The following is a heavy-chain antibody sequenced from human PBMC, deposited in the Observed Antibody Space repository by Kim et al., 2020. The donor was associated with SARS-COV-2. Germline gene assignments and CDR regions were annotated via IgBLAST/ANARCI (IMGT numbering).Heavy chain of an antibody. D-gene: IGHD3-22*01. V-gene: IGHV1-24*01. CDR1: GYTLTELS. J-gene: IGHJ4*02. Sequence: ASVKVSCKVSGYTLTELSMHWVRQAPGKGLEWMGGFDPEDGETIYAQKFQGRVTMTEDTSTDTAYMELSSLRSEDTAVYYCATLWYYYDSSGYYPPRWGQGTLVTVSS. CDR2: FDPEDGET. CDR3: ATLWYYYDSSGYYPPR.